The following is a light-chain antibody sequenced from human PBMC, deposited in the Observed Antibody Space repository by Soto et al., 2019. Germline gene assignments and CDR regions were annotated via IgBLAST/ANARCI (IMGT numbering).Light chain of an antibody. CDR1: QTISSW. V-gene: IGKV1-5*03. CDR3: QHYNSYSEA. Sequence: VRVSQSPAALSGSVGDRVTITCRASQTISSWLAWYQQKPGKAPKLLIYKASTLKSGVPSRFSGSGSGTEFTLTISSLQPDDFATYYCQHYNSYSEASGQGTKVDI. CDR2: KAS. J-gene: IGKJ1*01.